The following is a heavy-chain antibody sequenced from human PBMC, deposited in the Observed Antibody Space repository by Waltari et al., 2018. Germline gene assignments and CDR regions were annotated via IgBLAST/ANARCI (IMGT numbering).Heavy chain of an antibody. CDR3: TRNVFSDY. CDR2: IRNQAYGGTA. V-gene: IGHV3-49*04. Sequence: EVQLVESGGGLVQPGQSLRLSGTTSGFSFGDYVMTWVRQAPGKGLEWVGFIRNQAYGGTAEYAASVKGRFTISRDDSKGNVYLEMNSLRTEDTAVYFCTRNVFSDYWGQGSLVTVSS. CDR1: GFSFGDYV. J-gene: IGHJ4*02.